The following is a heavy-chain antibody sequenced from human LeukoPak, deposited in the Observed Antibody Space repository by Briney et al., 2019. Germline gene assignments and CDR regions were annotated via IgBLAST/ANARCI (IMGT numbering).Heavy chain of an antibody. J-gene: IGHJ4*02. V-gene: IGHV1-18*01. D-gene: IGHD3-3*01. CDR2: ISAYNGNT. Sequence: ASVKVSCKASGYTFTRYGISWVRQAPGQGLEWMGWISAYNGNTNYAQKLQGRVTMTTDTSTSTAYMELRSLRSDDTAVYYCARSGVTIFGVVIMPFDYWGQGTLVTVSS. CDR1: GYTFTRYG. CDR3: ARSGVTIFGVVIMPFDY.